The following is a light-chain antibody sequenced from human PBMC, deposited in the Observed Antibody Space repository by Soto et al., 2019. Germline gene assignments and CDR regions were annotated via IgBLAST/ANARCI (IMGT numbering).Light chain of an antibody. CDR2: DAS. Sequence: DIQMTQSPSTLSASVGDGVTITCRASQSISKLLAWYQQKPGKAPKYLIYDASSLDSGAPSRFSGSGSGTEFTLSISSLQPDDFATYYCQQYNSYPWTFGQGTKVDIK. CDR3: QQYNSYPWT. V-gene: IGKV1-5*01. J-gene: IGKJ1*01. CDR1: QSISKL.